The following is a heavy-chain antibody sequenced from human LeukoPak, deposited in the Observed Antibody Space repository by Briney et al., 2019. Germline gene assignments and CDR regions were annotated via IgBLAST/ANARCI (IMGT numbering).Heavy chain of an antibody. V-gene: IGHV4-34*01. Sequence: PSETLSLTCAVYGGSFSGYYWSWIRQPPGKGLEWIGEINHSGSTNYNPSLKSRVTISVDTSKNQFSLKLSSVTAADTAVYYCARLQIVVVPAAMGGIDYWGQGTLVTVSS. CDR1: GGSFSGYY. CDR3: ARLQIVVVPAAMGGIDY. CDR2: INHSGST. J-gene: IGHJ4*02. D-gene: IGHD2-2*01.